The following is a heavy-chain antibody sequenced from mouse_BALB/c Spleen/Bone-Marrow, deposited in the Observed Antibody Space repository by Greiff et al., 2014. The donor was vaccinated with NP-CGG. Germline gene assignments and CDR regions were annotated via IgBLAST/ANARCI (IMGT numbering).Heavy chain of an antibody. CDR3: TRSGYVMDY. CDR2: IYPGTGSI. D-gene: IGHD3-1*01. J-gene: IGHJ4*01. Sequence: LQQSGSELVRPGASVKLSCKASGYTFTSYWMHWVKQRPGQGLEWLGNIYPGTGSINYDEKFKSKATLTVDTSSSTAYMQLSSLTSEDSAVYYCTRSGYVMDYWSQGTSVTVSS. V-gene: IGHV1S22*01. CDR1: GYTFTSYW.